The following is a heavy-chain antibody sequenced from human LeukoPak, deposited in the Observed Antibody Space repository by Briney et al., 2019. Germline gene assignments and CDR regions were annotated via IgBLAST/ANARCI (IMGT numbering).Heavy chain of an antibody. CDR1: GFPFNNYW. D-gene: IGHD6-19*01. V-gene: IGHV3-74*01. J-gene: IGHJ5*02. CDR3: ARAGASGWYAAGWFDP. CDR2: INTDGRTT. Sequence: PGGSLPLSCAASGFPFNNYWMHWVRQAPGKGLVWVSSINTDGRTTRYAASVQGRFTISRDNAKNTLYLQMNSLRVDDTAVYYCARAGASGWYAAGWFDPWGEGTLVTVSS.